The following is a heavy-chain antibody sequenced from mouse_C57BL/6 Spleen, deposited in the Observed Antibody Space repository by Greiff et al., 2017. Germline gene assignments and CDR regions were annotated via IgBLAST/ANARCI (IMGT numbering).Heavy chain of an antibody. D-gene: IGHD1-1*01. Sequence: EVKLVESGGGLVKPGGSLKLSCAASGFTFSSYTMSWVRQTPEKRLEWVATISGGGGDTYYPDSVKGRFTISRDNAKNTLYLQMSSLRSEDTALYYCARQGDYYGYYFDYWGQGTTLTVSS. V-gene: IGHV5-9*01. CDR3: ARQGDYYGYYFDY. J-gene: IGHJ2*01. CDR2: ISGGGGDT. CDR1: GFTFSSYT.